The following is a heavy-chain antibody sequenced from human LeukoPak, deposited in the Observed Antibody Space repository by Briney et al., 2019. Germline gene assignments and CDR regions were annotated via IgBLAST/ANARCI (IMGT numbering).Heavy chain of an antibody. V-gene: IGHV4-39*01. D-gene: IGHD2-2*01. CDR1: GGPISGTIYY. Sequence: PSETLSLTCTVSGGPISGTIYYWGWIRQPPGKGLEWIGSVYYSGNTYYNPSLKSRVTISVDTSKNQFSLNLSSVTAADSAVYYCARGRYCSSTNCYGNWFDPWGQGTLVTVSS. J-gene: IGHJ5*02. CDR3: ARGRYCSSTNCYGNWFDP. CDR2: VYYSGNT.